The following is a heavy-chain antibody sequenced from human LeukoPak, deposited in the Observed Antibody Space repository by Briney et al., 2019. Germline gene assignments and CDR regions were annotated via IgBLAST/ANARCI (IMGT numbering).Heavy chain of an antibody. J-gene: IGHJ4*02. D-gene: IGHD3-3*01. Sequence: SETLSLTCIVSSGSLDNEHWCWVRQPPGKGLEWIGHTLYGGSNKFNPSPKSRVTISVDRSKNQSSLTLISVTAADTAVYYCVSLLFGGAGRGNWGQGSLVTVSS. CDR3: VSLLFGGAGRGN. V-gene: IGHV4-59*12. CDR1: SGSLDNEH. CDR2: TLYGGSN.